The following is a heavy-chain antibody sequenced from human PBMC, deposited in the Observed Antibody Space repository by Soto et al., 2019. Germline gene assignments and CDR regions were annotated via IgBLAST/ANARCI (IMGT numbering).Heavy chain of an antibody. CDR2: ISSSGSTI. D-gene: IGHD1-26*01. CDR1: GFTFSSYE. CDR3: ARHYARGASRDYFDY. Sequence: GGSLRLSCAASGFTFSSYEMNWVRQAPGKGLEWVSYISSSGSTIYYADSVKGRFTISRDNAKNSLYLQMNSLRAEDTAVYYCARHYARGASRDYFDYWGQGTLVTVSS. V-gene: IGHV3-48*03. J-gene: IGHJ4*02.